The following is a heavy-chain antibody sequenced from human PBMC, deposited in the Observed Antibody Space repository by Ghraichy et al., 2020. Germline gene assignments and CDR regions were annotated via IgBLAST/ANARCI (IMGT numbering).Heavy chain of an antibody. CDR3: VRENDDYAFDY. CDR2: ISYDGSNE. V-gene: IGHV3-30*04. D-gene: IGHD4-17*01. Sequence: GGSLRLSCSASGFTFSSYAMHWVRQAPGKGLEWVAVISYDGSNEKYADSVKGRFTISRDNSKNTLYLQMNSLRAEDTALYYCVRENDDYAFDYWGQGTLVTVSS. CDR1: GFTFSSYA. J-gene: IGHJ4*02.